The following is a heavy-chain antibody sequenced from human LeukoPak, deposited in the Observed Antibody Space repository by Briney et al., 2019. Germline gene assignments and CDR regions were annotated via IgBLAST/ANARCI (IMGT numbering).Heavy chain of an antibody. CDR1: GSTFSSYS. D-gene: IGHD2-2*02. CDR2: ISSSSSTI. CDR3: AKGTVPAAILSYYYGMDV. V-gene: IGHV3-48*02. J-gene: IGHJ6*02. Sequence: GGSLRLSCAASGSTFSSYSMNWVRQAPGKGLEWVSYISSSSSTIYYADSVKGRFTISRDNAKNSLYLQMNSLRDEDTAVYYCAKGTVPAAILSYYYGMDVWGQGTTVTVSS.